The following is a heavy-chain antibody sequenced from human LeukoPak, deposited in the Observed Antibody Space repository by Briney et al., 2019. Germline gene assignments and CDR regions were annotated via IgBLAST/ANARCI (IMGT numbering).Heavy chain of an antibody. J-gene: IGHJ4*02. CDR3: ARHGGQKYSSGWSRGVY. CDR1: GYSISSGYY. CDR2: IYHSGST. V-gene: IGHV4-38-2*02. Sequence: PSETLSLTCTVSGYSISSGYYWGWIRQPPGKGLEWIGSIYHSGSTNYNPSLKSRVTISVDTSKNQFSLKLSSVTAADTAVYYCARHGGQKYSSGWSRGVYWGQGTLVTVSS. D-gene: IGHD6-19*01.